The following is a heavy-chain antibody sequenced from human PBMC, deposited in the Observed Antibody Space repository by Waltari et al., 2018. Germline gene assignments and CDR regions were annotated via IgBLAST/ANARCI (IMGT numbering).Heavy chain of an antibody. D-gene: IGHD3-16*01. Sequence: QVQLQQWGAGLLKPSETLSLTCAVYGGSLSTYYWTWIRQSPGKGLEWIGEIIHSGRTYYSPSLMSRVTISVDTSKNQFSLDLTSVTAADTAVYYCARGRGVDNGGWFDPWGQGTLVTVSS. J-gene: IGHJ5*02. V-gene: IGHV4-34*02. CDR2: IIHSGRT. CDR1: GGSLSTYY. CDR3: ARGRGVDNGGWFDP.